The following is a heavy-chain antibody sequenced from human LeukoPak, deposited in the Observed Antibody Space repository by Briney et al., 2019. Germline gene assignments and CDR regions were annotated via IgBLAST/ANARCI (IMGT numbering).Heavy chain of an antibody. V-gene: IGHV1-18*01. CDR3: ARRIVGGHLGDY. CDR1: GYSFSNYG. CDR2: ISAKNGNT. Sequence: ASVKVSCKASGYSFSNYGMSWVRQAPGQGLEWMGWISAKNGNTDYAQKLQGRITMTADTSTSTAYMELRGLRSDDTAAYFCARRIVGGHLGDYWGQGTLVTVSS. J-gene: IGHJ4*02. D-gene: IGHD1-26*01.